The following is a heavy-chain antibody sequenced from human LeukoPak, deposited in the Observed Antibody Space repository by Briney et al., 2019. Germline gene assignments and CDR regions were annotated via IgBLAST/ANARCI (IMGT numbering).Heavy chain of an antibody. V-gene: IGHV4-34*01. CDR3: ARGDDYAFDY. Sequence: SETLSLTCAVYGGSFSGYYWSWIRQPPGKGLEWIGEINNSGSTNYNPSLKSRVTISVDTSKNQFSLKLSSVTAADTAVYYCARGDDYAFDYWGQGTLVTVSS. D-gene: IGHD4-17*01. CDR2: INNSGST. J-gene: IGHJ4*02. CDR1: GGSFSGYY.